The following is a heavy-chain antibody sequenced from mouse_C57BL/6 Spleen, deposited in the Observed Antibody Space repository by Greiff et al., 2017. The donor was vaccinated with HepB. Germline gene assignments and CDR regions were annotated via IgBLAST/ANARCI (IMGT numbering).Heavy chain of an antibody. V-gene: IGHV1-42*01. D-gene: IGHD2-1*01. CDR2: INPSTGGT. CDR3: ARYGNYFDY. CDR1: GYSFTGYY. J-gene: IGHJ2*01. Sequence: EVQLVESGPELVKPGASVKISCKASGYSFTGYYMNWVKQSPEKSLEWIGEINPSTGGTTYNQKFKAKATLTVDKSSSTAYMQLKSLTSEDSAVYYCARYGNYFDYWGQGTTLTVSS.